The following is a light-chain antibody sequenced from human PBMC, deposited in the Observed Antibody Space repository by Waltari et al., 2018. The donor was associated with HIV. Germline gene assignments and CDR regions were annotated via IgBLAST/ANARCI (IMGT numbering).Light chain of an antibody. CDR3: CSYGGRRI. Sequence: QSALTQPRSVSGSPGQSVTISCTGTSSVFGVYNYVSWYQQHAGKAPKLVIYEVSKRPSGVPDRFSGSKSGNTASLTISGLQPEDEADYHCCSYGGRRIFAGGTKLTVL. CDR2: EVS. J-gene: IGLJ2*01. CDR1: SSVFGVYNY. V-gene: IGLV2-11*01.